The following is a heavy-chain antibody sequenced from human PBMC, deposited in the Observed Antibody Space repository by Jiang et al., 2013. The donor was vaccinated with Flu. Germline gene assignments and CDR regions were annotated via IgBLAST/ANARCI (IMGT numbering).Heavy chain of an antibody. Sequence: YAVSVKSRITINPDTSKNQFSLQLNSVTPEDTAVYFCARGGVWFGELFSAFDVWGQGTMVTVSS. J-gene: IGHJ3*01. D-gene: IGHD3-10*01. CDR3: ARGGVWFGELFSAFDV. V-gene: IGHV6-1*01.